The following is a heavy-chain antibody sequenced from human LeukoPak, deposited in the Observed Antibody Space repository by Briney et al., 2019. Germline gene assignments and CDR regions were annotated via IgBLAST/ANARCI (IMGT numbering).Heavy chain of an antibody. CDR1: GYTFTSYY. Sequence: ASVKVSCKASGYTFTSYYMHWVRQAPGQGLEWMGIINPSGGNTNYAQKFQERVTITRDMSTSTAYMELSSLRSEDTAVYYCAADPYYSGYDYGYYYYGMDVWGQGTTVTVSS. CDR3: AADPYYSGYDYGYYYYGMDV. V-gene: IGHV1-46*01. D-gene: IGHD5-12*01. J-gene: IGHJ6*02. CDR2: INPSGGNT.